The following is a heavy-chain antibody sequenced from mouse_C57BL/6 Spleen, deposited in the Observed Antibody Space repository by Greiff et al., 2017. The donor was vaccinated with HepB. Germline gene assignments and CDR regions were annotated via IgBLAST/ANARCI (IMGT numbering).Heavy chain of an antibody. CDR1: GYSFTDYN. CDR2: INPNYGTT. V-gene: IGHV1-39*01. Sequence: EVKVVESGPELVKPGASVKISCKASGYSFTDYNMNWVKQSNGKSLEWIGVINPNYGTTSYNQKFKGKATLTVDQSSSTAYMQLNSLTSEDSAVYYCARAYGSSPWFAYWGQGTLVTVSA. D-gene: IGHD1-1*01. J-gene: IGHJ3*01. CDR3: ARAYGSSPWFAY.